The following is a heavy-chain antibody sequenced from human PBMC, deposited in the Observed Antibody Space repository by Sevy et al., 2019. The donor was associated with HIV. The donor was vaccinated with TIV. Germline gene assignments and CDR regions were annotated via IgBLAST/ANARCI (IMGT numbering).Heavy chain of an antibody. V-gene: IGHV3-23*01. J-gene: IGHJ4*02. CDR1: GFTFSSYA. D-gene: IGHD3-10*01. CDR2: ISGSGGST. CDR3: AKWGFNQAPFEYYFDY. Sequence: GGSLRLSCAASGFTFSSYAMSWVRQAPGKGLEWVSAISGSGGSTYYADSVKGRFTISRDNSKNTLYLQMNSLRAEDTAVYYCAKWGFNQAPFEYYFDYWGQGTLVTVSS.